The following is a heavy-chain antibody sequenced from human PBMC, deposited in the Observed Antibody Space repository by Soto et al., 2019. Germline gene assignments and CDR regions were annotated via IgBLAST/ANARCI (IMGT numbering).Heavy chain of an antibody. D-gene: IGHD5-12*01. V-gene: IGHV2-26*01. Sequence: QVTLKESGPVLVKPTETLTLTCTVSGFSLSNARMGVSWIRQPPGKALEWLAHFFSNDEKSYSTCLKSRLTLCKXXSXRXXVLTMPTQGPVDTATYYCARNLRSGYDIGTDAFDICGQGTMVTVSS. J-gene: IGHJ3*02. CDR3: ARNLRSGYDIGTDAFDI. CDR2: FFSNDEK. CDR1: GFSLSNARMG.